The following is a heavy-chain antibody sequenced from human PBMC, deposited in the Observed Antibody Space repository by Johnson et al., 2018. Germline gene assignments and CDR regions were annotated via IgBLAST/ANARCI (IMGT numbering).Heavy chain of an antibody. CDR2: MSYDGSNQ. CDR1: GFTFSSYG. V-gene: IGHV3-30*18. J-gene: IGHJ6*03. Sequence: VQLLESGGGVVQPGRSLRLSCAASGFTFSSYGMHWVRQAPGKGLEWVAVMSYDGSNQYYADSVKGRFTISRDNSKNTLFLQMGSLGPEDTAVYYWAKDGVPSKVARRGLYYSYYYMDVWGKGTTVTVSS. D-gene: IGHD3-10*01. CDR3: AKDGVPSKVARRGLYYSYYYMDV.